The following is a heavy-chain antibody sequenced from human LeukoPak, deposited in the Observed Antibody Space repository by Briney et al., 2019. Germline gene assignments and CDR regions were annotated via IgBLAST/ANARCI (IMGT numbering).Heavy chain of an antibody. CDR2: IYYSGST. CDR3: ARSSGRDTRIAAAGAFDY. J-gene: IGHJ4*02. D-gene: IGHD6-13*01. V-gene: IGHV4-39*07. Sequence: SETLSLTCTVSGGSISSGSYYWSWIRQPAGKGLEWIGSIYYSGSTYYNPSLKSRVTISVDTSKNQFSLKLSSVTAADTAVYYCARSSGRDTRIAAAGAFDYWGQGTLVTVSS. CDR1: GGSISSGSYY.